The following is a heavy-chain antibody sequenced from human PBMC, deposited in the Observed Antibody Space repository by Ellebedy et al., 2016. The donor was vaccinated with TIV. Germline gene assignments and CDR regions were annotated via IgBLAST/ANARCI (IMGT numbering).Heavy chain of an antibody. CDR2: IWYDGGNK. Sequence: GESLKISCAASGFTFSSYAMHWVRQAPGKGLEWVAFIWYDGGNKYYAASVKGRFTISRDNSKNTLYLQMNNLGAEDTAVFYCARNRHVDRGDCLDYWGQGTLVTVSS. D-gene: IGHD2-21*02. CDR1: GFTFSSYA. V-gene: IGHV3-30*04. CDR3: ARNRHVDRGDCLDY. J-gene: IGHJ4*02.